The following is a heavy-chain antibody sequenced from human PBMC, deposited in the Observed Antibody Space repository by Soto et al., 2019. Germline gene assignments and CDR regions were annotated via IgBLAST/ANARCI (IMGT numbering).Heavy chain of an antibody. CDR3: AKRTVGWYFDL. CDR2: ISGSGGST. Sequence: EVQLLESGGGLVQPGGSLRLSCAASGFTFSSYAMSWVRQAPGKGLEWVSAISGSGGSTYYADSVRGRLTISRDNSKNPRYLQMNSLRAEDTAVYYCAKRTVGWYFDLWGRGTLVTVSS. CDR1: GFTFSSYA. V-gene: IGHV3-23*01. D-gene: IGHD4-17*01. J-gene: IGHJ2*01.